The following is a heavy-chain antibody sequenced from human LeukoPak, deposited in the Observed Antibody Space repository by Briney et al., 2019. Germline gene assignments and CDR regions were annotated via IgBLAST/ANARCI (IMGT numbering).Heavy chain of an antibody. D-gene: IGHD2-15*01. CDR3: ARASINTGSCYSCAFDI. J-gene: IGHJ3*02. Sequence: GASVKVSCKASGYTFTSYGISWVRQAPGQGLEWMGWISAYNGNTNYAQKLQGRVTMTTDTSTSTAYMELRSLRSDDTAVYYCARASINTGSCYSCAFDIWGQGTMVTVSS. CDR1: GYTFTSYG. CDR2: ISAYNGNT. V-gene: IGHV1-18*01.